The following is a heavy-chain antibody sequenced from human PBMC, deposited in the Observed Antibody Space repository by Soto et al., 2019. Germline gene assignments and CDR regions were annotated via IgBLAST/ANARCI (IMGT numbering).Heavy chain of an antibody. Sequence: QVQLVESGGGVVQPGRSLRLSCAASGFTLSSNGIHWVRQAPGKGLEWVAVISYDGSYKYYADSVKGRFTISRDNSKNTLYLEMNRLRVEDTAVYYCVRDRGRYYYGLDVWGQGTTVTVSS. CDR3: VRDRGRYYYGLDV. CDR2: ISYDGSYK. J-gene: IGHJ6*02. D-gene: IGHD3-10*01. CDR1: GFTLSSNG. V-gene: IGHV3-30*03.